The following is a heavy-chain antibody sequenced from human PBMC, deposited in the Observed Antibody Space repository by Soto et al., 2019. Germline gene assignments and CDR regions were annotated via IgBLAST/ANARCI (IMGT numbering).Heavy chain of an antibody. CDR3: ATHAGDL. J-gene: IGHJ5*02. V-gene: IGHV3-23*01. Sequence: EVQLLESGGGLVQPGGSLRLSCEASGITFSRYDMSWVRQAPGKGLEWVSAINGGRSFYGDSVEGRFTVSRDNSKNTLYLQMISLRVEDTAIYYCATHAGDLWGQGTLVTVSS. D-gene: IGHD2-2*01. CDR2: INGGRS. CDR1: GITFSRYD.